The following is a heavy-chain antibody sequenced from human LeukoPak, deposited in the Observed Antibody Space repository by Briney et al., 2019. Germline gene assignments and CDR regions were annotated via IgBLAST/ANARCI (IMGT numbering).Heavy chain of an antibody. Sequence: PETLSLTCTVSGGSISTHYWSWIRQPAGKGLEWIGRIYISGRTNYNPSLQSRVTMSVDTSRNQFSLKLRSVTAADTAVYYCAREASDTAMATYYFDYWGQGTLVTVSS. CDR1: GGSISTHY. CDR2: IYISGRT. CDR3: AREASDTAMATYYFDY. V-gene: IGHV4-4*07. J-gene: IGHJ4*02. D-gene: IGHD5-18*01.